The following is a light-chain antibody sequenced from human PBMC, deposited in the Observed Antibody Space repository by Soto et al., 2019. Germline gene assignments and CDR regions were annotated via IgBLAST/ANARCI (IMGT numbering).Light chain of an antibody. J-gene: IGKJ4*01. Sequence: DIQLTQSPSFLSASVGDRVTITCRASQGISSYLAWYQQKPGKAPKLLIYAASTLQSGVPSRFSGSGFGTKFIPTSGALQPKVFANYYCKQVNTYPPIFGGGTKVK. CDR1: QGISSY. V-gene: IGKV1-9*01. CDR2: AAS. CDR3: KQVNTYPPI.